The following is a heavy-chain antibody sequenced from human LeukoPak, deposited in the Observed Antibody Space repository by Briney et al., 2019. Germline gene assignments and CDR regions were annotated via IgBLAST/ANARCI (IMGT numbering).Heavy chain of an antibody. V-gene: IGHV3-23*01. D-gene: IGHD5-12*01. Sequence: GGSLRLSCAASGFTFSSYAMSWVRQAPGEGLEWVSAISGSGTNTYYADSVKGRFTISRDNSKNTMFLQMNSLRAEDTAVYYCAKYLGYNLEYWGQGTQVTVSS. CDR2: ISGSGTNT. CDR1: GFTFSSYA. J-gene: IGHJ4*02. CDR3: AKYLGYNLEY.